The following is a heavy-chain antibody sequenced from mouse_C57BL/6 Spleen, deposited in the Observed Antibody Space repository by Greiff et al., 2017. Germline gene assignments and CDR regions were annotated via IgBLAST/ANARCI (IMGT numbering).Heavy chain of an antibody. CDR3: ARAPPLYGNYED. D-gene: IGHD2-1*01. Sequence: EVQLQQSGPGLVKPSQSLSLTCSVTGYSITSGYYWNWIRQFPGNKLEWMGYISYDGSNNYNPSLKNRISITRDTSKNQFFLKLNSVTTEDTATYYCARAPPLYGNYEDWGQGTTLTVSS. V-gene: IGHV3-6*01. CDR2: ISYDGSN. J-gene: IGHJ2*01. CDR1: GYSITSGYY.